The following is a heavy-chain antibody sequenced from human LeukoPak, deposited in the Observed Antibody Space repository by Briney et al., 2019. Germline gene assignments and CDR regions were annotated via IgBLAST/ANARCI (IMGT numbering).Heavy chain of an antibody. V-gene: IGHV3-48*03. CDR2: ITISGHTK. J-gene: IGHJ5*02. Sequence: GGSLRLSCAASGFDLSTYEMNWVRQAPGKGLEWIADITISGHTKNYADSVKGRFTISRDNARTSLYQQMNSLRVDDTGVYYCARGDPHADLWGQGTLVTVSS. CDR1: GFDLSTYE. CDR3: ARGDPHADL.